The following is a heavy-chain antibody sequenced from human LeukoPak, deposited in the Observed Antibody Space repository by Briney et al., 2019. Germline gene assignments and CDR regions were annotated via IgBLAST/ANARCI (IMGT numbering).Heavy chain of an antibody. D-gene: IGHD1-26*01. Sequence: ASVKVSCKASGGTFSSYAISWVRQAPGQGLEWMGRIIPILGIANYAQKFQGRVTITADKSTSTAYMELSSLRSEDTAVYYCARVRGSGTYYYFDYWGQGTLVTVSS. V-gene: IGHV1-69*04. CDR2: IIPILGIA. CDR3: ARVRGSGTYYYFDY. J-gene: IGHJ4*02. CDR1: GGTFSSYA.